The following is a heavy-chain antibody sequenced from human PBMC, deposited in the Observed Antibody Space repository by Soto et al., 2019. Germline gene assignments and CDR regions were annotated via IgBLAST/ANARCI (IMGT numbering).Heavy chain of an antibody. V-gene: IGHV3-7*05. Sequence: GGSLRLSCAASGFTFSSYWMSWVRQAPGKGLEWVANIKQDGGEKYYVDSVKGRFTISRDNAKNSLYLQMNSLRAEDTAVYYCARDRPVQYCSSTSCRIYYYYGMDVWGQGTTVTVSS. CDR2: IKQDGGEK. J-gene: IGHJ6*02. CDR1: GFTFSSYW. CDR3: ARDRPVQYCSSTSCRIYYYYGMDV. D-gene: IGHD2-2*01.